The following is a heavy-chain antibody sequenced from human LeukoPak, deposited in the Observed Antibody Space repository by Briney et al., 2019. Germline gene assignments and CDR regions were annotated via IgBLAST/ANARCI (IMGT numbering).Heavy chain of an antibody. CDR1: GGSISSYY. J-gene: IGHJ6*04. CDR3: ARDKGYFDWLLARYYYYGMDV. V-gene: IGHV4-59*01. CDR2: IYYSGST. Sequence: SETLSLTCPVSGGSISSYYWSWIRQPPGKGLEWIGYIYYSGSTNYNPSLKSRVTISVDTSKNQFSLKLSSVTAADTAVYYCARDKGYFDWLLARYYYYGMDVWGKGTTVTVSS. D-gene: IGHD3-9*01.